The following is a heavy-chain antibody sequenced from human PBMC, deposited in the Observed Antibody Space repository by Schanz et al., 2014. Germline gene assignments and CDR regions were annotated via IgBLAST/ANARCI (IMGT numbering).Heavy chain of an antibody. CDR2: ISNSGYTI. J-gene: IGHJ6*02. CDR3: ASLIGTTSAHFYGMDV. V-gene: IGHV3-11*01. CDR1: GFTFSDYY. D-gene: IGHD1-7*01. Sequence: QVQLVESGGGLVKPGGSLRLSCAASGFTFSDYYMNWIRQAPGKGLEWVSYISNSGYTIYYADSVKGRYTISRDNSKNTLYLQMNSLRAEDTAVYFCASLIGTTSAHFYGMDVWGQGTTVTVSS.